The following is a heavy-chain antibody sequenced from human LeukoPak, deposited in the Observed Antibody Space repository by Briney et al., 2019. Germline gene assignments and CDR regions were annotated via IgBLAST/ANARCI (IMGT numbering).Heavy chain of an antibody. CDR1: GGTFSSYA. J-gene: IGHJ4*02. Sequence: GASVKVSCKASGGTFSSYAISWVRQAPGQGLEWMGGIIPIFGTANYAQKFQGRVTITADESTSTAYMELSSLRSEDAAVYYCARSSGFMYYDFWRFDYWGQGTLVTVSP. D-gene: IGHD3-3*01. CDR3: ARSSGFMYYDFWRFDY. V-gene: IGHV1-69*01. CDR2: IIPIFGTA.